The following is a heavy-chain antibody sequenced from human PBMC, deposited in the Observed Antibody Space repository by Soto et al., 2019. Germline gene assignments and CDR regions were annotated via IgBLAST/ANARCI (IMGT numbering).Heavy chain of an antibody. CDR1: GGTFSSYT. Sequence: SVKVSCKASGGTFSSYTISWVRQAPGQGLEWMGRIIPILGIANYAQKFQGRVTITADKSTSTAYMELSSLRSEDTAVYYCATSSSEYQLLFGYWGQGTLVTVSS. D-gene: IGHD2-2*01. CDR2: IIPILGIA. V-gene: IGHV1-69*02. J-gene: IGHJ4*02. CDR3: ATSSSEYQLLFGY.